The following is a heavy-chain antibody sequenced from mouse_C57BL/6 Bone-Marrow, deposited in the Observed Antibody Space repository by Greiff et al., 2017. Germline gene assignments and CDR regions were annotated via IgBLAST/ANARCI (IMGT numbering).Heavy chain of an antibody. CDR1: GYSITSGYY. D-gene: IGHD2-5*01. CDR2: ISYDGSN. Sequence: EVKLMESGPGLVKPSQSLSLTCSVTGYSITSGYYWNWIRQFPGNKLEWMGYISYDGSNNYNPSLKNRISITRDTSKNQFFLKLNSVTTEDTATYYCARAGYSNSHFDYWGQGTTLTVSS. J-gene: IGHJ2*01. CDR3: ARAGYSNSHFDY. V-gene: IGHV3-6*01.